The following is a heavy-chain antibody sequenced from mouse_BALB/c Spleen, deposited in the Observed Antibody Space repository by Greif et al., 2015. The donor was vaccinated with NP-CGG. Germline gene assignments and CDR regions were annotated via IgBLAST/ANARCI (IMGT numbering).Heavy chain of an antibody. D-gene: IGHD2-4*01. CDR3: ARYDYDDVDAMDY. J-gene: IGHJ4*01. Sequence: EVHLVESGGGLVQPGGSRKLSCAASGFTFSSFGMHWVRQAPEKGLEWVAYISSGSSTIYYADTVKGRFTISRDNPKNTLFLQMTSLRSEDTAMYYCARYDYDDVDAMDYWGQGTSVTVSS. CDR2: ISSGSSTI. CDR1: GFTFSSFG. V-gene: IGHV5-17*02.